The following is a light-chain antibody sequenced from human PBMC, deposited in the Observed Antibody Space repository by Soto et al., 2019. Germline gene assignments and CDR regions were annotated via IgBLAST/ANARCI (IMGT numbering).Light chain of an antibody. J-gene: IGKJ3*01. CDR2: AAS. CDR3: QQLDSYPFT. CDR1: QGIRSY. Sequence: DIQLTQSPSFLSPSVGDRVTITCRASQGIRSYLAWYQQKPGKAPKLLIYAASTLQSGVPPRSSGGGSGTEFTLTISSLQPEDFATYYCQQLDSYPFTFGPGTKVHIK. V-gene: IGKV1-9*01.